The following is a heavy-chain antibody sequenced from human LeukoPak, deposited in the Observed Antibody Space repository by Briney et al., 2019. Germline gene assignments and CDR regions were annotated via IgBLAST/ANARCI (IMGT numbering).Heavy chain of an antibody. CDR3: ATDWKTNSFDY. J-gene: IGHJ4*02. CDR2: IYYDGSNI. V-gene: IGHV3-33*01. CDR1: EFTFTTYG. D-gene: IGHD1-1*01. Sequence: GRSLTLSCAASEFTFTTYGMHWVRQAPGKGLEWVAFIYYDGSNIYYADYVKGRFTISRDISKSTLYLQMDSLRAEDTAIYYCATDWKTNSFDYWGQGTLVTVSS.